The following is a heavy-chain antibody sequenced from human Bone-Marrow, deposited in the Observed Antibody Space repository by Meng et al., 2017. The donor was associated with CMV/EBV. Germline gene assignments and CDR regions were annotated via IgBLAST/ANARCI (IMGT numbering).Heavy chain of an antibody. CDR1: GASISSYS. D-gene: IGHD3-10*01. Sequence: SETLSLTCTVSGASISSYSWSWIRQPPGKGLEWIGYIYYSGSTNYNRSLKSRVTISVDTSKNPFSWKLSSVTAADTAVYYCGRELSDRGEGAFDIWGQGTMVTVSS. J-gene: IGHJ3*02. CDR2: IYYSGST. CDR3: GRELSDRGEGAFDI. V-gene: IGHV4-59*01.